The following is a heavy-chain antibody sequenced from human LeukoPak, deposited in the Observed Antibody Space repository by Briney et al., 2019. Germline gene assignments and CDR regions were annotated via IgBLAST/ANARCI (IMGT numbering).Heavy chain of an antibody. CDR2: IYCSGST. J-gene: IGHJ4*02. V-gene: IGHV4-39*01. Sequence: PSETLSLTCTVSGGSISRSSYYWGWIRQPPGKGLEGIVSIYCSGSTYYNPSLKSRVTISVDTSKNQFSLKLSSVTAADTAVYYCARQRRDYYGSGSYYKPFDYWGQGTLVTASS. CDR3: ARQRRDYYGSGSYYKPFDY. D-gene: IGHD3-10*01. CDR1: GGSISRSSYY.